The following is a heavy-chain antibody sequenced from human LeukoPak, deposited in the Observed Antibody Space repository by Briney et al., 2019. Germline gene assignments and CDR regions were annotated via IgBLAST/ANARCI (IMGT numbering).Heavy chain of an antibody. Sequence: GGSLRLSCAASGFTFSSYAMNWVRQTPGKGLEWVSAISDSGSTYCGDSVKGRFTISRDNSKNTLYLQMDSLRAEDTAVYYCAKGRNIEYCSGTSCLGPFDYWGRGTLVTVSS. CDR3: AKGRNIEYCSGTSCLGPFDY. CDR2: ISDSGST. V-gene: IGHV3-23*01. J-gene: IGHJ4*02. CDR1: GFTFSSYA. D-gene: IGHD2-2*01.